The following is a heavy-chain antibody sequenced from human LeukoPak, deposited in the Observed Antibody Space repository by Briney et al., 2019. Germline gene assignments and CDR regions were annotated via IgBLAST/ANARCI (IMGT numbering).Heavy chain of an antibody. D-gene: IGHD3-16*02. CDR1: GGSFSGYY. V-gene: IGHV4-59*01. J-gene: IGHJ4*02. CDR2: IYYTGST. CDR3: ARGSPLRLGELSLYRDFDY. Sequence: SETLSLTCAVYGGSFSGYYWSWIRQPPGKGLDWIGYIYYTGSTNYNPSLKSRVTISLDTSKNQFSLKLSSVTAADTAVYYCARGSPLRLGELSLYRDFDYWGQGTLVTVSS.